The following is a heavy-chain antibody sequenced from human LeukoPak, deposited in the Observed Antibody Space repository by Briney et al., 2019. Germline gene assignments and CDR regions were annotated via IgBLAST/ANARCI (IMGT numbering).Heavy chain of an antibody. Sequence: GGSLRLSCAASGFTFSSYSMNWVRQAPGKGLEWVSSISSSSSYIYYADSVKGRFTISRDNAKNSLYLQMNSLRAEDTAVYYCARDQLVRNYFDYWGQGTLVTVSS. V-gene: IGHV3-21*01. D-gene: IGHD6-6*01. CDR2: ISSSSSYI. CDR1: GFTFSSYS. CDR3: ARDQLVRNYFDY. J-gene: IGHJ4*02.